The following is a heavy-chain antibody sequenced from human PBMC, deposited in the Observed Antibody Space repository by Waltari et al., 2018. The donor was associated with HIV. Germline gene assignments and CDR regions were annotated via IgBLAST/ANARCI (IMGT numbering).Heavy chain of an antibody. J-gene: IGHJ4*02. V-gene: IGHV1-2*06. CDR2: INPNSGGT. CDR1: GKPFTRYQ. Sequence: QVQLVPAGAGVKKPGALGKVSCQASGKPFTRYQLPWARKAPGQGLEWMGRINPNSGGTNYAQKFQGRVTMTRDTSISTAYMELSRLRSDDTAVYYCARDRGGNFFDYWGQGTLVTVSS. D-gene: IGHD2-15*01. CDR3: ARDRGGNFFDY.